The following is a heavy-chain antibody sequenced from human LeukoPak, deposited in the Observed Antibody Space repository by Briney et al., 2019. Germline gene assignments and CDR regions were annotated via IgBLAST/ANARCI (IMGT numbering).Heavy chain of an antibody. V-gene: IGHV4-39*07. Sequence: SETLSLTCTVSGGSISSSSYYWGWIRQPPGKGLEWIGSIYYSGSTYYNPSLKSRVTISVDTSKNQFSLKLSSVTAADTAVYYCARQHSGSYLDYWGQGTLVTVS. CDR1: GGSISSSSYY. CDR3: ARQHSGSYLDY. D-gene: IGHD1-26*01. CDR2: IYYSGST. J-gene: IGHJ4*02.